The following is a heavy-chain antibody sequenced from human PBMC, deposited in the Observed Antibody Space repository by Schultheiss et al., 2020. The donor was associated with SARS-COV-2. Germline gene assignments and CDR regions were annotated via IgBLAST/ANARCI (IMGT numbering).Heavy chain of an antibody. Sequence: ASVKVSCKASGYTFTGYYMHWVRQAPGQGLEWMGWINPNSGGTNYAQKFQGRVTMTRDTSISTAYMELSRLRSDDTAVYYCASKYLKAPLYYYYGMDVWGQGTTVTVSS. J-gene: IGHJ6*02. V-gene: IGHV1-2*02. CDR3: ASKYLKAPLYYYYGMDV. D-gene: IGHD3-10*01. CDR1: GYTFTGYY. CDR2: INPNSGGT.